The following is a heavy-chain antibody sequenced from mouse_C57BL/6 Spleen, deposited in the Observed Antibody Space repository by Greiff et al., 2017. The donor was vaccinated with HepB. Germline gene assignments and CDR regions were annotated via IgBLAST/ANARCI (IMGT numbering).Heavy chain of an antibody. CDR1: GYSITSGYD. V-gene: IGHV3-1*01. CDR3: ARVADGYYWYFDV. Sequence: EVQLQQSGPGMVKPSQSLSLTCTVTGYSITSGYDWHWIRHFPGNKLEWMGYISYSGSTNYNPSLKSRISITHDTSKNHFFLKLNSVTTEDTATYYCARVADGYYWYFDVWGTGTTVTVSS. D-gene: IGHD2-3*01. CDR2: ISYSGST. J-gene: IGHJ1*03.